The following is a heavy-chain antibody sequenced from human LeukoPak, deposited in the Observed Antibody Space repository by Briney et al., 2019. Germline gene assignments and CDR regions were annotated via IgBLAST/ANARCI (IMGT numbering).Heavy chain of an antibody. CDR3: ARDSGTTGEVKFDP. Sequence: FENPFLTPAVYGGGFCGFYLGWVRHPPREGGGWGGEINHSGSTNYNPSLKDRVTMSADTSRNHVSLTLNSVTAADTAVYYCARDSGTTGEVKFDPWGQGTLVTVSS. CDR2: INHSGST. D-gene: IGHD3-10*01. V-gene: IGHV4-34*01. J-gene: IGHJ5*02. CDR1: GGGFCGFY.